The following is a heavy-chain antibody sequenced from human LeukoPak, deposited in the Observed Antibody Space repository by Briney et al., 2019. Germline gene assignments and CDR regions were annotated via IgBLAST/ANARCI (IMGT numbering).Heavy chain of an antibody. CDR1: GYSFTTYW. J-gene: IGHJ4*02. Sequence: GESLKISCKGSGYSFTTYWIGWVRQMPGKGLEWMGIIYPGDSDTRYSPSFQGQVTISVDKSISTAYLQWSSLKASDTAMYYCARRVYGDYLDYFDFWGQGTLVIVSS. CDR3: ARRVYGDYLDYFDF. V-gene: IGHV5-51*01. D-gene: IGHD4-17*01. CDR2: IYPGDSDT.